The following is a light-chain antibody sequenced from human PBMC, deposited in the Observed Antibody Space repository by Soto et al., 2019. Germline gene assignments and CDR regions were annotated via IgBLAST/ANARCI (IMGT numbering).Light chain of an antibody. CDR2: NAS. V-gene: IGKV3-20*01. CDR3: QQYGNSRGT. J-gene: IGKJ1*01. CDR1: QSVSSSY. Sequence: EIVLTQSPGTLSLSPGERATLSCRASQSVSSSYLAWYQQKPGQAPRLLIYNASSRATGIPDRFSGSGSGKDFTLTISRLEPEDFAVYYCQQYGNSRGTFGQGTKVEIK.